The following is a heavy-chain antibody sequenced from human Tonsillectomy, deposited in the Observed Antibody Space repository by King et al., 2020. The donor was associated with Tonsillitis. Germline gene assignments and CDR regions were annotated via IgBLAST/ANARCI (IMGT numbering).Heavy chain of an antibody. Sequence: VQLVESGAEVKKPGASVNVSCNASGYTFTGYYMHWVRQAPGQGPEWMGWINPKRGGTNYAQKFQGRVTMTRDTSISTVYMELNSLGSDDTAVYYCAKVGGSGGYYYGLDVWGQGTTVTVSS. CDR2: INPKRGGT. D-gene: IGHD1-26*01. J-gene: IGHJ6*02. CDR3: AKVGGSGGYYYGLDV. V-gene: IGHV1-2*02. CDR1: GYTFTGYY.